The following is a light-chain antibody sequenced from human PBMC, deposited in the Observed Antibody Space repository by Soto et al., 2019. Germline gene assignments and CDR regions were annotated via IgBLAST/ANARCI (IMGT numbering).Light chain of an antibody. CDR3: QQYGSSPPFT. Sequence: EIVLTQSPGPLSLSPGERATLSCRASQGVSSTYLAWYQQKPGQAPRLLIFGASNRATGIPDRFSASGSGTDFTLTISRLEPEDFAVYYCQQYGSSPPFTFGPGTKVDIK. V-gene: IGKV3-20*01. CDR2: GAS. J-gene: IGKJ3*01. CDR1: QGVSSTY.